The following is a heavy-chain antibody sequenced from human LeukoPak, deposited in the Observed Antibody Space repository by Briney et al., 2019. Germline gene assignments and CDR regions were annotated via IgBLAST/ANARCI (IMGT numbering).Heavy chain of an antibody. Sequence: GGSLRLSCAASGFTFSSYAMHWVRQAPGKGLEYVSAITSNGDKTYYGNSVVGRFTISRDNSKNTLYLQMGSLRIEDMAVYYCARGGATTLFDYWGQGTLVTVSS. CDR1: GFTFSSYA. V-gene: IGHV3-64*01. J-gene: IGHJ4*02. CDR2: ITSNGDKT. D-gene: IGHD1-26*01. CDR3: ARGGATTLFDY.